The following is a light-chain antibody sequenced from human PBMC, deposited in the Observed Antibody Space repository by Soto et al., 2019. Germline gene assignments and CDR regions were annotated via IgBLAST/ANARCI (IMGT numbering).Light chain of an antibody. CDR2: DAS. CDR3: QQFDSVPCT. J-gene: IGKJ2*02. Sequence: DIQMTQYPSSLSASVGDRVTITCQASHDINNYLIWHQHKPWTAPKLLIYDASTLGTGVSSRFSGGGSGTHFTFTISSLQPEYIATYYCQQFDSVPCTFGQGTKLELK. V-gene: IGKV1-33*01. CDR1: HDINNY.